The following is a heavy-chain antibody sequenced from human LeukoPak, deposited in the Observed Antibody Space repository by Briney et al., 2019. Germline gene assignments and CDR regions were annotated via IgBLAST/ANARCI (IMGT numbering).Heavy chain of an antibody. Sequence: SVKVSCKASGYTFTSYAISWVRQAPGQGLEWMGGIIPIFGTANYAQKFQGRVTITADESTSTAYMELSSLRSEDTAVYYCASCPGPCYYYHGMDVWGQGTTVTVSS. CDR2: IIPIFGTA. CDR1: GYTFTSYA. CDR3: ASCPGPCYYYHGMDV. V-gene: IGHV1-69*13. J-gene: IGHJ6*02.